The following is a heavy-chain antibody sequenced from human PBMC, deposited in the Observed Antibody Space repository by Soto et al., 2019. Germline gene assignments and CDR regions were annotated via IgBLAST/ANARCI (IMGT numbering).Heavy chain of an antibody. CDR1: GFTFISNG. Sequence: QVQLVESGGGVVQPGRSLRLTCAASGFTFISNGMHWVRQAPGKGLEWVALIAYDGSKTYYGDSVRGRFTISRDNSENTLFLQMNSLRAEDTAVYYCARWVGGSMFDNSGKYDSWGQGTLVTVSS. J-gene: IGHJ5*01. V-gene: IGHV3-30*03. D-gene: IGHD3-22*01. CDR2: IAYDGSKT. CDR3: ARWVGGSMFDNSGKYDS.